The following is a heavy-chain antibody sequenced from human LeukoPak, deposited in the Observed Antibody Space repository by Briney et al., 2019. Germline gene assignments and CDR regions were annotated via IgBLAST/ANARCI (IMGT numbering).Heavy chain of an antibody. CDR1: GYTLTELS. J-gene: IGHJ4*02. CDR2: FDPEDGET. V-gene: IGHV1-24*01. CDR3: ARSLATIHYFDY. D-gene: IGHD5-24*01. Sequence: GASVKVSCEVSGYTLTELSMHWVRQAPGKGLEWMGGFDPEDGETIYAQKFQGRVTITADESTSTAYMELSSLRSEDTAVYYCARSLATIHYFDYWGQGTLVTVSS.